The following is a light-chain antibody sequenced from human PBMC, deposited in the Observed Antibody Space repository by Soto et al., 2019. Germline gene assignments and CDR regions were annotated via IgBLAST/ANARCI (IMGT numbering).Light chain of an antibody. CDR2: LGS. CDR3: MQSQQTPWT. CDR1: QSLLHSNGYNY. J-gene: IGKJ1*01. Sequence: DIVMTQSPLSLSVTPGEPASLSCRCSQSLLHSNGYNYLDWYLQKPGQSPQLLIYLGSNRASGVPDRFSVSGSGTDFTLKISRVEAEDVGVYYCMQSQQTPWTFGQGTKVEIK. V-gene: IGKV2-28*01.